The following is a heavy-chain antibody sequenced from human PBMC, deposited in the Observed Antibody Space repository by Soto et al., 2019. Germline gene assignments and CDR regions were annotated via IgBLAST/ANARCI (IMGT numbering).Heavy chain of an antibody. CDR2: IYYSGST. CDR3: ARDALTTGTTYAFDI. Sequence: SETLSLTCTVSCGSVSSGSYYWSWMRQPPGKGLEWIGYIYYSGSTNYNPSLKSRVTISVGTSKNQFSLKLSSVTAADTAVYYCARDALTTGTTYAFDIWGQGTMVTVSS. V-gene: IGHV4-61*01. CDR1: CGSVSSGSYY. J-gene: IGHJ3*02. D-gene: IGHD1-1*01.